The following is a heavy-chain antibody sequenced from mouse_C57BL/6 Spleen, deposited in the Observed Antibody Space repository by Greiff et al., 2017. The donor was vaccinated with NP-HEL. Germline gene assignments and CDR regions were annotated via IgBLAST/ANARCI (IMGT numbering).Heavy chain of an antibody. J-gene: IGHJ2*01. CDR1: GYAFSSSW. CDR3: ASNYYFDY. V-gene: IGHV1-82*01. CDR2: IYPGDGDT. D-gene: IGHD1-3*01. Sequence: LQESGPELVKPGASVKISCKASGYAFSSSWMNWVKQRPGKGLEWIGRIYPGDGDTNYNGKFKGKATLTADKSSSTAYMQLSSLTSEDSAVYFCASNYYFDYWGQGTTLTVSS.